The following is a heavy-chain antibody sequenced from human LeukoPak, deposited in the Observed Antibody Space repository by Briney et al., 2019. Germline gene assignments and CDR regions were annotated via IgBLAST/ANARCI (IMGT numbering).Heavy chain of an antibody. D-gene: IGHD2-2*01. CDR3: ATNLGYCSSTSCPRWFDP. V-gene: IGHV1-24*01. CDR1: GYTLTELS. CDR2: FDPEDGET. Sequence: ASVKVSCKVSGYTLTELSMHWVRQAPGKGLEWVGGFDPEDGETIHAQKFQGRVTMTEDTSTDTAYMELSSLRSEDTAVYYCATNLGYCSSTSCPRWFDPWGQGTLITVSS. J-gene: IGHJ5*02.